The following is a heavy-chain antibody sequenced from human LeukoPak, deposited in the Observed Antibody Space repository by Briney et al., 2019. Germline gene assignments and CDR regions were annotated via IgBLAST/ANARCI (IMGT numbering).Heavy chain of an antibody. J-gene: IGHJ5*02. Sequence: SETLSLTRAVYGGSFSGYYWSWIRQPPGKGLEWIGEINHSGSTNYNPSLKSRVTISVDTSKNQFSLKLSSVTAADTAVYYCARGRGIHSSGWYWRRWFDPWGQGTLVTVSS. CDR1: GGSFSGYY. V-gene: IGHV4-34*01. CDR2: INHSGST. CDR3: ARGRGIHSSGWYWRRWFDP. D-gene: IGHD6-19*01.